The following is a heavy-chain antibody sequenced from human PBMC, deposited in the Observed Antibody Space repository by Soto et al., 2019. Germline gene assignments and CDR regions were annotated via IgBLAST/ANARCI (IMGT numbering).Heavy chain of an antibody. Sequence: SETLSLTCTVSGGSISSGGYYWSWIRQHPGKGLEWIGYIYYSGSTYYNPSLKSRVTISVDTSKNQFSLKLSSVTAADTAVYYCARRLERRDDDAFDIWGQGTMVTVSS. CDR3: ARRLERRDDDAFDI. CDR2: IYYSGST. CDR1: GGSISSGGYY. J-gene: IGHJ3*02. V-gene: IGHV4-31*03. D-gene: IGHD1-1*01.